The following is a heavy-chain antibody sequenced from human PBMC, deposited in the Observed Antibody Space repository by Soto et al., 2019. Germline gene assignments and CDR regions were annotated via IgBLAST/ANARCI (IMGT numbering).Heavy chain of an antibody. J-gene: IGHJ5*02. CDR2: IYYSGST. Sequence: SETLSLTCTVSGGSISSYCGSWIRQPPGKGLEWIGYIYYSGSTNYNPPLKSRVTISVDTSKNQFSLKLSSVTAADTAVYYCARHPDVYLGDVVVRSLFSSWAQRTFVPVSS. CDR1: GGSISSYC. CDR3: ARHPDVYLGDVVVRSLFSS. D-gene: IGHD2-21*02. V-gene: IGHV4-59*08.